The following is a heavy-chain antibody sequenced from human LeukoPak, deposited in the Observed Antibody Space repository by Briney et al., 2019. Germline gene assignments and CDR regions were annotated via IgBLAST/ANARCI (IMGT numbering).Heavy chain of an antibody. CDR1: GFXFSSYG. J-gene: IGHJ3*02. CDR2: IWYDGSNK. Sequence: GRSLRLSCVASGFXFSSYGIHWVRQAPGKGLEWLAVIWYDGSNKYYADSVKGRFTISRDNSKNTLYLQMNSLRAEDTAVYYCARDVPAYYYDSSGYTDAFDIWGQGTMVTVSS. CDR3: ARDVPAYYYDSSGYTDAFDI. D-gene: IGHD3-22*01. V-gene: IGHV3-33*01.